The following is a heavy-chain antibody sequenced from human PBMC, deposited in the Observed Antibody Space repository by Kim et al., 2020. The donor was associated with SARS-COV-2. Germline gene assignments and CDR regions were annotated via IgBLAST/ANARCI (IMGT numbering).Heavy chain of an antibody. D-gene: IGHD1-1*01. V-gene: IGHV3-23*01. CDR1: GFTFSSYA. CDR2: VSGSGGST. J-gene: IGHJ4*02. Sequence: GGSLRLSCAASGFTFSSYAMSWVRQAPGKGPEWVSLVSGSGGSTYYADSVKGRFAISRDNSKKTLYLQMNSLRAEDTALYYCAKVNRDDRTRFDYWGQGTLVTVSS. CDR3: AKVNRDDRTRFDY.